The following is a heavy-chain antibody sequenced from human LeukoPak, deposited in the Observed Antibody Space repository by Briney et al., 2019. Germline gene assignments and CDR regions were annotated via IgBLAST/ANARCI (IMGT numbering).Heavy chain of an antibody. CDR1: GGTFSSYA. CDR3: ASSPLSYYGSGSYYNVVDY. Sequence: ASVKVSCKASGGTFSSYAISWLRQAPGQGLEWMGGIIPIFGTANYAQKFQGRVTITTDESTSTAYMELSSLRSEDTAVYYCASSPLSYYGSGSYYNVVDYWGQGTLVTVSS. D-gene: IGHD3-10*01. J-gene: IGHJ4*02. V-gene: IGHV1-69*05. CDR2: IIPIFGTA.